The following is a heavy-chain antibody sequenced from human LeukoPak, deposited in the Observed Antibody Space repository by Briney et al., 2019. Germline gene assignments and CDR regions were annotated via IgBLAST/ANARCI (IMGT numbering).Heavy chain of an antibody. CDR2: IRQDGSEM. CDR3: ARDFIGSGSYYVWFDP. Sequence: GGSLRLSCSASGFTFSNYWMSWVRQPPGKGLEWVANIRQDGSEMYYVDSVKGRFTISRDNAKNSLYLQMNSLRAEDTAVYYCARDFIGSGSYYVWFDPWGQGTLVTVSS. J-gene: IGHJ5*02. V-gene: IGHV3-7*01. D-gene: IGHD1-26*01. CDR1: GFTFSNYW.